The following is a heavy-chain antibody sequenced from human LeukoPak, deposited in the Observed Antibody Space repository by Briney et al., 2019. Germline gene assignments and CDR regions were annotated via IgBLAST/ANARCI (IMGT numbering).Heavy chain of an antibody. Sequence: GGSLRLSCAASAFTFNNYAMTWVRQAPGEGLEWVSTIIGSGGNTDYADSVKGRFTISRDNSKDTLFLQMDSLRVEDTAVYYCATFCSGGDCYSFAPWGQGTLVTVSS. J-gene: IGHJ5*02. D-gene: IGHD2-15*01. CDR1: AFTFNNYA. CDR2: IIGSGGNT. V-gene: IGHV3-23*01. CDR3: ATFCSGGDCYSFAP.